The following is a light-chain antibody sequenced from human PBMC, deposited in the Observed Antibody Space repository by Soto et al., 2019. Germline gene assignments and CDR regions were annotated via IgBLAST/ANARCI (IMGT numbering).Light chain of an antibody. V-gene: IGKV3-20*01. CDR3: QQYGSSPTWT. J-gene: IGKJ1*01. CDR1: QTVNNNY. CDR2: GAS. Sequence: ELVLTQSPGTLSLSPGERATLSCRASQTVNNNYLAWYQQIPGQAPRLLISGASGRATGTPDRFSGSGSGTDFTLTISSLEFGDSAVYYCQQYGSSPTWTFGQGTKVDI.